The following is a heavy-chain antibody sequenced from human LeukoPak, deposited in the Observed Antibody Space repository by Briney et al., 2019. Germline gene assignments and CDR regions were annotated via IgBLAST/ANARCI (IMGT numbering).Heavy chain of an antibody. V-gene: IGHV4-34*01. CDR1: GGSFSGYY. CDR2: INHSGST. D-gene: IGHD6-13*01. J-gene: IGHJ6*03. CDR3: ARGRIAALYYYYYYMDV. Sequence: SETLSLTCAVYGGSFSGYYWSWIRQPPGKGLEWIGEINHSGSTNYNPSLKSRVTISVDTSKNRFSLKLSSVTAADTAVYYCARGRIAALYYYYYYMDVWGKGTTVTVSS.